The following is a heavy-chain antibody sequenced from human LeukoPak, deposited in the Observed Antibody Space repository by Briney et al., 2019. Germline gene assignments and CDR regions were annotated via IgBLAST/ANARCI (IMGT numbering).Heavy chain of an antibody. Sequence: ASVKVSCKASGFIFTSYGISWVRQAPGQGLEWMGWIRPYNGDTTYAQKFQGRVTMTPDTSTSTACMELRSLRSDDTAVYYCARGGSLYLDYWGQGTLVTVSS. CDR1: GFIFTSYG. CDR3: ARGGSLYLDY. J-gene: IGHJ4*02. V-gene: IGHV1-18*01. D-gene: IGHD3-10*01. CDR2: IRPYNGDT.